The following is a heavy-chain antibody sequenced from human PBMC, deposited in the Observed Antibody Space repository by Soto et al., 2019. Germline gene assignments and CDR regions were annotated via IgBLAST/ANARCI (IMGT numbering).Heavy chain of an antibody. Sequence: ASVKVSCKASGYTFTGYYMHWVRQAPGQGLEWMGWINPNSGGTNYAQKFQGWVTMTRDTSISTAYMELSRLRSEDTGGYFCARDGSGDRRSWVEDGGQGTLVTVSS. D-gene: IGHD3-10*01. CDR2: INPNSGGT. CDR3: ARDGSGDRRSWVED. J-gene: IGHJ4*02. CDR1: GYTFTGYY. V-gene: IGHV1-2*04.